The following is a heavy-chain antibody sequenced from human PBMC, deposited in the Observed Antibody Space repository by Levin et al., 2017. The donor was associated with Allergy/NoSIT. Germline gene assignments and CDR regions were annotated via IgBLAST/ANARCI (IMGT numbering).Heavy chain of an antibody. V-gene: IGHV3-30-3*01. J-gene: IGHJ4*02. CDR2: VSYDGNNK. D-gene: IGHD4-17*01. CDR3: ARVKSATTGPYYFDY. CDR1: GFTFSTYA. Sequence: GESLKISCAASGFTFSTYAIHWVRQAPGKGLEWVAVVSYDGNNKYYADSVKGRFSISRDNSKNTLYLQMNSLRAEETAMYYCARVKSATTGPYYFDYWGQGTLVTVSS.